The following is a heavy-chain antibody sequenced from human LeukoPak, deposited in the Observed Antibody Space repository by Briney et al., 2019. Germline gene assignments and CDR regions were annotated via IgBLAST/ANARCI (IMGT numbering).Heavy chain of an antibody. D-gene: IGHD3-22*01. CDR1: GFTFTSYI. J-gene: IGHJ4*02. CDR2: ISGSSAYI. V-gene: IGHV3-21*04. CDR3: ARGYYDDRGYFNGAY. Sequence: GGSLRLSCAASGFTFTSYIMHWVRQAPGKGLEWVSSISGSSAYIYYADSVKGRFTISRDNAKNSLYLQMNSLRAEDTAVYYCARGYYDDRGYFNGAYWGQGTLVTVSS.